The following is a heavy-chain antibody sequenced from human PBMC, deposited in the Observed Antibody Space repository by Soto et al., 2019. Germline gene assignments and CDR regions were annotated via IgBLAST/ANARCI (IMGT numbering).Heavy chain of an antibody. J-gene: IGHJ5*02. CDR1: GGSFSGYY. D-gene: IGHD3-9*01. CDR2: INHSGST. CDR3: ARVPNYDILTT. V-gene: IGHV4-34*01. Sequence: QVQLQQWGAGLLKPSETLSLTCAVYGGSFSGYYWSWIRQPPGKGLEWSGEINHSGSTNYNPSLKSRVPISVDTYKNKFSLKLSSVTAADTAVYYCARVPNYDILTTWGQGTLVTVSS.